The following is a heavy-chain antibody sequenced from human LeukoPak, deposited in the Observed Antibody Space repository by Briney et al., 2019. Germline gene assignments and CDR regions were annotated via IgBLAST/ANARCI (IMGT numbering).Heavy chain of an antibody. Sequence: ASVKVSCKASGYTFTGYYIHWVRQAPGQGLEWMGWINPDSGGTNYAQKFQGRVTVTSDTSISAAFMELSRLRSDDTAVYYCVRVYLYSYGYDYWGQGTLVTVSS. J-gene: IGHJ4*02. V-gene: IGHV1-2*02. CDR2: INPDSGGT. CDR1: GYTFTGYY. CDR3: VRVYLYSYGYDY. D-gene: IGHD5-18*01.